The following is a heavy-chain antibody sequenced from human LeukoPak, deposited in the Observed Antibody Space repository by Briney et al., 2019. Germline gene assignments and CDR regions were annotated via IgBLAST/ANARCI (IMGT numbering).Heavy chain of an antibody. J-gene: IGHJ4*02. CDR2: IIPILGIA. CDR1: GGTFSSYA. D-gene: IGHD5-18*01. V-gene: IGHV1-69*04. Sequence: PLASVKVSCKASGGTFSSYAISWVRQAPGQGLEWMGRIIPILGIANYAQKFQGRVTITADKSTSTAYMELSSLRSDDTAVYYCATEPDTAMVTGFGYWGQGTLVTVSS. CDR3: ATEPDTAMVTGFGY.